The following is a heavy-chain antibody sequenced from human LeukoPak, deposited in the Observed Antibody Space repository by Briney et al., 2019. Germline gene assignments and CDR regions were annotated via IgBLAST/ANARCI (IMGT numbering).Heavy chain of an antibody. J-gene: IGHJ4*02. CDR2: IYYSGST. V-gene: IGHV4-39*07. CDR3: ARDSIAAAGYFDY. D-gene: IGHD6-13*01. CDR1: GGSISSSSCN. Sequence: SETLSLTCTVSGGSISSSSCNWGWIRQPPGKGLEWIGSIYYSGSTYYNPSLKSRVTISVDTSKNQFSLKLSSVTAADTAVYYCARDSIAAAGYFDYWGQGTLVTVSS.